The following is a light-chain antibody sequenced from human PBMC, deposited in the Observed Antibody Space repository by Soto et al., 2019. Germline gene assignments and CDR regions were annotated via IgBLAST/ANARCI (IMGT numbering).Light chain of an antibody. CDR2: AAS. CDR1: QSVSGN. Sequence: EIVMTQSPATLSVSPGERATLSCRASQSVSGNLAWYQQKPGQAPRLLIYAASTRATGIPARFSGSGSGTEFTLTINSLHSEDFAVYYCQQYNNWPPITFGPGTKVDIK. J-gene: IGKJ3*01. V-gene: IGKV3-15*01. CDR3: QQYNNWPPIT.